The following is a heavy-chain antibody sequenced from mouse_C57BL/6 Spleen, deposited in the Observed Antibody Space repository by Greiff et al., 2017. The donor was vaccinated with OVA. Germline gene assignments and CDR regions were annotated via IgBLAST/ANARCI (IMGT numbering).Heavy chain of an antibody. J-gene: IGHJ4*01. CDR3: ARETGTRAMDY. CDR2: INYDGSST. CDR1: GFTFSDYY. V-gene: IGHV5-16*01. D-gene: IGHD4-1*01. Sequence: EVKLVESEGGLVQPGSSMKLSCTASGFTFSDYYMAWVRQVPEKGLEWVANINYDGSSTYYLDSLKSRFIISRDNAKNILYLQMSSLKSEDTATYYCARETGTRAMDYWGQGTSVTVSS.